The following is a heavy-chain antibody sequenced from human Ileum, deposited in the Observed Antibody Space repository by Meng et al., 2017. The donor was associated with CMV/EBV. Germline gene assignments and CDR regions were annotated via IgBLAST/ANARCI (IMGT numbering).Heavy chain of an antibody. D-gene: IGHD4-23*01. CDR2: VHHSGIT. Sequence: QVQVPQGGAGLLKPSETLSLTGAVYGGSFSDYYWIWIRQSPGKGLEWIGEVHHSGITNYNPSIKSRVTISVDTSKNQFFLKLTSVTAADTGLYYCATNSEDYWGQGTLVTVFS. J-gene: IGHJ4*02. CDR1: GGSFSDYY. CDR3: ATNSEDY. V-gene: IGHV4-34*01.